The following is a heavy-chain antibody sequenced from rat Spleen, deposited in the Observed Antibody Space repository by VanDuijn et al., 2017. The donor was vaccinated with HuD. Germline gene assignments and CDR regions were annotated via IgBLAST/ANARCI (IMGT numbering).Heavy chain of an antibody. CDR1: GFTFSSFA. CDR2: FSYDGFTT. J-gene: IGHJ2*01. Sequence: EVQLVESDGGLVQPGKSLKLSCAASGFTFSSFAMAWVRQAPTKGLEWVAAFSYDGFTTYYRDSVRGRFTISSDNTKTTLYLQMDSLRSEDTATYYCARSRTLRGYYFDYWGQGVMVTVSS. D-gene: IGHD3-1*01. CDR3: ARSRTLRGYYFDY. V-gene: IGHV5-29*01.